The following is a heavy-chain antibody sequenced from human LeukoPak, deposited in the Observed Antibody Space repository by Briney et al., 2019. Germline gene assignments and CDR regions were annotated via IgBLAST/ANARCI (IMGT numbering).Heavy chain of an antibody. Sequence: SQTLSLTCAISGDSVSSNSAAWDWIRQSPSRGLEWLGRTYYRSKWYNDYAISVKSRITINPDTSKNQFSLQLNSVTPEDTAVYYCARASGSYYEGNFDYWGQGTLVTVSS. CDR1: GDSVSSNSAA. CDR3: ARASGSYYEGNFDY. CDR2: TYYRSKWYN. D-gene: IGHD1-26*01. V-gene: IGHV6-1*01. J-gene: IGHJ4*02.